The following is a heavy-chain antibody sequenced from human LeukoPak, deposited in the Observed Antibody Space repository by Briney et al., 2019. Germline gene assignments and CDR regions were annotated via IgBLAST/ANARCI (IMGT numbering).Heavy chain of an antibody. D-gene: IGHD2-21*01. Sequence: GGSLRLSCAASEFTFSNYWMSWVRQAPGKGLEWVAFIRYDGSNKYYADSVKGRFTISRDNSKNTLYLQMNSLRAEDTAVYYCARDNGDVVAPLLDVWGKGTTVTISS. CDR2: IRYDGSNK. V-gene: IGHV3-30*02. CDR3: ARDNGDVVAPLLDV. J-gene: IGHJ6*04. CDR1: EFTFSNYW.